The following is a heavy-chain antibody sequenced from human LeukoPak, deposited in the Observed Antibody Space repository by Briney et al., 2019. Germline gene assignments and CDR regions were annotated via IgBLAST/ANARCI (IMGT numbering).Heavy chain of an antibody. CDR2: IYTSGST. D-gene: IGHD4-17*01. CDR1: GGSISSYY. CDR3: ARHKDNYDDYGINWFDP. J-gene: IGHJ5*02. V-gene: IGHV4-4*07. Sequence: PSETLSLTCTVSGGSISSYYWSWIRQPAGKGLEWIGRIYTSGSTNYNPSLKSRVTMSVDTSKNQFSLKLSSVTAADTAVYYCARHKDNYDDYGINWFDPWGQGTLVTVSS.